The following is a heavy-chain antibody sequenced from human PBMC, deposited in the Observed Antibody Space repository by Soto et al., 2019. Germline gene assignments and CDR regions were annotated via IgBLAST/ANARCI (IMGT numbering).Heavy chain of an antibody. V-gene: IGHV3-30-3*01. J-gene: IGHJ4*02. CDR2: ISYDGSNK. Sequence: SLRLSCAASGFTFSSYAIHWVRQAPGKGLEWVAVISYDGSNKYYADSVKGRFTISRDNSKNTLYLQMNSLRAEDTAVYYCARDYYDSRGYHPAYWGQGTLVTVSS. CDR1: GFTFSSYA. D-gene: IGHD3-22*01. CDR3: ARDYYDSRGYHPAY.